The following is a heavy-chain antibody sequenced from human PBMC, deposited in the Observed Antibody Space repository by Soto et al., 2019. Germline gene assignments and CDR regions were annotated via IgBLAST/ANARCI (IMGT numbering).Heavy chain of an antibody. Sequence: QVQLVQSGAEVKRPGSSVKVSCESSGDTFNSYLISWVRQAPGQGLEWMGGIIPIIRVTHYAQRFQGRVTISALSSTGTAYMELTSLGFEDTALYYCARESLGAKGADHWGQGPLVTVSS. J-gene: IGHJ4*02. CDR2: IIPIIRVT. CDR1: GDTFNSYL. CDR3: ARESLGAKGADH. D-gene: IGHD7-27*01. V-gene: IGHV1-69*17.